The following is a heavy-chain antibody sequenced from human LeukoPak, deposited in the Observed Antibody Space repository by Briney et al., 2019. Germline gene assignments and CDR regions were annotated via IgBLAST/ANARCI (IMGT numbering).Heavy chain of an antibody. CDR2: IYYSGST. D-gene: IGHD6-19*01. CDR1: GDSISSSSYY. Sequence: SETLSLTCTVSGDSISSSSYYWGWIRQPPGKGLEWIGSIYYSGSTYYNPSLKSRVTISVDTSKNQFSLKLSSVTAADTAVYYCASAYSSGWYIIDYWGQGTLVTVSS. V-gene: IGHV4-39*01. CDR3: ASAYSSGWYIIDY. J-gene: IGHJ4*02.